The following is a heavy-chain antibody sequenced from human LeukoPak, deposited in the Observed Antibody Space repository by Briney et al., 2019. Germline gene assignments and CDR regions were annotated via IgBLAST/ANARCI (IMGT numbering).Heavy chain of an antibody. V-gene: IGHV4-4*07. CDR2: IYTSGST. CDR3: ARSRGQLLGYYYYGMDV. CDR1: GGSISSYY. Sequence: PSETLSLTCTVSGGSISSYYWSWIRQPAGKGLEWIGRIYTSGSTNYNPSLKGRVTMSVDTSKNQFSLKLSSVTAADTAVSYCARSRGQLLGYYYYGMDVWGQGTTVTVSS. D-gene: IGHD2-2*01. J-gene: IGHJ6*02.